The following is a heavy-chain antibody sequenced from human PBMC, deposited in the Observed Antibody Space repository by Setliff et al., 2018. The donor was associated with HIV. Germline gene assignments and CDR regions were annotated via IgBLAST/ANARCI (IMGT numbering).Heavy chain of an antibody. J-gene: IGHJ4*02. CDR1: GGSISSSSYY. V-gene: IGHV4-39*01. Sequence: PSETLSLTCSVSGGSISSSSYYGGWIRQPPGKGLEWIGSIYYSGSTYYNPSLNSRVTISVDASKNQFSLKLSSVTAADTAVYYCASLPPLYDSSGYYFDYWGQGTLVTVSS. D-gene: IGHD3-22*01. CDR2: IYYSGST. CDR3: ASLPPLYDSSGYYFDY.